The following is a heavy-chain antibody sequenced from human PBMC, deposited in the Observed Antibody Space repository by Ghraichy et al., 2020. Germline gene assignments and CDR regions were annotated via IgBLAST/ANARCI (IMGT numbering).Heavy chain of an antibody. V-gene: IGHV3-74*01. CDR1: GFTFSTYW. D-gene: IGHD3-16*01. CDR3: TRGGGGLDY. J-gene: IGHJ4*02. CDR2: INSDASTT. Sequence: GVSLRLSCAASGFTFSTYWMHWVRQAPGKGLVWVSRINSDASTTGYADSVKGRFTISRDNAKNTLYLQMNSLRAEDTAVYYCTRGGGGLDYWGQGTLVTVSS.